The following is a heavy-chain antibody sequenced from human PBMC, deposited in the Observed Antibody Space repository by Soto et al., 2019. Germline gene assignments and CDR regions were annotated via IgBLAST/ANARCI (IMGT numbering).Heavy chain of an antibody. CDR1: GFTFSSYG. D-gene: IGHD3-10*01. Sequence: GWSLRLSCAASGFTFSSYGMHWVRQAPGKGLEWVAGIWYDGSNKYYADSVKGRFTISRDNSKNTLYLQMNSLRAEDTAVYDCSREDYYGSVSDYWGQGTLVTASS. CDR3: SREDYYGSVSDY. J-gene: IGHJ4*02. V-gene: IGHV3-33*01. CDR2: IWYDGSNK.